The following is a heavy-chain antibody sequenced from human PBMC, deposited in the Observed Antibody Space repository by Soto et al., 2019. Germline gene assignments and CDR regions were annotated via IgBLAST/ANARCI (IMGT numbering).Heavy chain of an antibody. CDR2: IIPIFGTA. Sequence: SVKVSCKASGGTFSSYAISWVRRAPGQGLEWMGGIIPIFGTANYARKFQGRVTITADESTSTAYMELSSLRSEDTAVYYCASPPPSIAARSYYYGMDVWGQGTTVTVSS. CDR3: ASPPPSIAARSYYYGMDV. CDR1: GGTFSSYA. J-gene: IGHJ6*02. D-gene: IGHD6-6*01. V-gene: IGHV1-69*13.